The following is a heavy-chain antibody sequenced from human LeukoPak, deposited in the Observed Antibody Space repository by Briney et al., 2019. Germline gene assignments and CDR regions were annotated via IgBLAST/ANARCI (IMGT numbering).Heavy chain of an antibody. CDR1: GDSVSSYF. J-gene: IGHJ4*02. CDR2: VCYNGTT. D-gene: IGHD3-16*01. Sequence: SETLSLTCSVSGDSVSSYFWAWIRQPPGKGLEWIGYVCYNGTTNYNPSLRNRVAISIDTSKNQFSLKLNSATAADTAVYYCATSGGFNSPRHYWGQGTLVTVSS. CDR3: ATSGGFNSPRHY. V-gene: IGHV4-59*02.